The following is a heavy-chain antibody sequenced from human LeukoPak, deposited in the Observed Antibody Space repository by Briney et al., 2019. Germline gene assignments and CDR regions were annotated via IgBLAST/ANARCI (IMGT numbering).Heavy chain of an antibody. CDR2: IIPIFGTA. V-gene: IGHV1-69*06. CDR3: ARKPFIKKPHPLDY. CDR1: GGTFSSYA. D-gene: IGHD3-10*01. J-gene: IGHJ4*02. Sequence: SVKVSCKASGGTFSSYAISWVRQAPGQGLEWMGGIIPIFGTANYAQKFQGRVTITADKSTSTAYMELSSLRSEDTAVYYCARKPFIKKPHPLDYWGQGTLVTVSS.